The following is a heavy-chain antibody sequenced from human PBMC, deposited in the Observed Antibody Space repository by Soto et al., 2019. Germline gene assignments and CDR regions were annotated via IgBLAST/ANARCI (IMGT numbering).Heavy chain of an antibody. CDR2: ISYDGSNK. CDR3: AKDEARFLEWLSYYDAFDI. Sequence: GGSLRLSCAASGFTFSSYGMHWVRQAPGKGLEWVAVISYDGSNKYYADSVKGRFTISRDNSKNTLYLQMNSLRAEDTAVYYCAKDEARFLEWLSYYDAFDIWGQGTMVTGS. V-gene: IGHV3-30*18. J-gene: IGHJ3*02. CDR1: GFTFSSYG. D-gene: IGHD3-3*01.